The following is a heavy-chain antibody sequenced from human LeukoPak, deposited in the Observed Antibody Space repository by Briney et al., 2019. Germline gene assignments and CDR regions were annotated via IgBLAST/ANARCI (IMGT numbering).Heavy chain of an antibody. D-gene: IGHD2-2*02. CDR2: IYYSGNT. J-gene: IGHJ5*02. CDR3: ARGCPYTSRDGRFDP. Sequence: SQTLSLTCTVSGGSISSGDFYWTWIRQPPGKGLEWIGYIYYSGNTYYNASLKSRLTISVDSSKNQFSLKLNSVTAADTAVYYCARGCPYTSRDGRFDPWGQGTLVTVSS. CDR1: GGSISSGDFY. V-gene: IGHV4-30-4*08.